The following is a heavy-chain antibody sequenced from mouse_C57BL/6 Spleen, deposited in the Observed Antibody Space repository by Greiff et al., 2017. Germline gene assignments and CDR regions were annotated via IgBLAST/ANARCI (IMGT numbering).Heavy chain of an antibody. CDR3: TRDGDYGGDY. D-gene: IGHD2-4*01. J-gene: IGHJ2*01. V-gene: IGHV5-9-1*02. CDR2: ISSGGDYI. Sequence: DVMLVESGEGLVKPGGSLKLSCAASGFTFSSYAMSWVRQTPEKRLEWVAYISSGGDYIYYADTVKGRFTISRDNARNTLYLQMSSLKSEDTAMYYCTRDGDYGGDYWGQGTTLTVSS. CDR1: GFTFSSYA.